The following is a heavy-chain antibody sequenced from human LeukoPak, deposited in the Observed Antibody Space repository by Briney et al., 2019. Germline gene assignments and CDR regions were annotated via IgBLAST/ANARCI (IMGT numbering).Heavy chain of an antibody. Sequence: PSETLSLTCSVSGGSISSYLWNWIRQPPGEGLEWIGNIYNSGSTYYIPSLKSRVTMSVDPSKNQFSLKLNSVTAADTAVYYCAREDYCSGGSCYRVRAFSIWGQGTMVTVSS. CDR1: GGSISSYL. J-gene: IGHJ3*02. D-gene: IGHD2-15*01. V-gene: IGHV4-59*01. CDR2: IYNSGST. CDR3: AREDYCSGGSCYRVRAFSI.